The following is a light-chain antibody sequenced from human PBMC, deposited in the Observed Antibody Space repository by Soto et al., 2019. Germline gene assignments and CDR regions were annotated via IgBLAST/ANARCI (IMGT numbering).Light chain of an antibody. J-gene: IGKJ3*01. CDR2: NAS. V-gene: IGKV3-15*01. Sequence: EIVMTQSPATLSVFPGERATLSCGASQSVNNNVAWYQQKPGQAPRLLIYNASTRVTGIPARFSGSGSGTNFTLTISSLQSEDFAVYYCQHRLGPGPTDASLSGYVFGTGT. CDR3: QHRLGPGPTDASLSGYV. CDR1: QSVNNN.